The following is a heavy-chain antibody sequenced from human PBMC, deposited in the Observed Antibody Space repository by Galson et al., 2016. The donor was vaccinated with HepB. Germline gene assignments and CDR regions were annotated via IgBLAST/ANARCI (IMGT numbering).Heavy chain of an antibody. Sequence: LRLSCAASGFTFSTYAMHWVRQAPGRGLEWVATISYDGSNKYYADSVKGRFTISRDTSKNTYVQMNSLRVEDTAVYYCARQNQRGYSQGYRPKKVDYYYGMDVWGQGTTVTVSS. D-gene: IGHD5-18*01. CDR1: GFTFSTYA. V-gene: IGHV3-30-3*01. J-gene: IGHJ6*02. CDR3: ARQNQRGYSQGYRPKKVDYYYGMDV. CDR2: ISYDGSNK.